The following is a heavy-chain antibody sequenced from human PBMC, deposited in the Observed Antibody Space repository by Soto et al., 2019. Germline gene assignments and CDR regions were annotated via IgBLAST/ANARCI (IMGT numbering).Heavy chain of an antibody. V-gene: IGHV3-23*01. CDR1: GFTFSTSA. Sequence: GGSLRLSCTASGFTFSTSAMSWVRQVPGKGLEWVSTINGGGYSTYYADSVKGRFTISRDNSKNTLYLQMNSLRAEDTAVYYCAKAFRKVVVPYVAYWGQGTLVTVSS. J-gene: IGHJ4*02. D-gene: IGHD2-15*01. CDR3: AKAFRKVVVPYVAY. CDR2: INGGGYST.